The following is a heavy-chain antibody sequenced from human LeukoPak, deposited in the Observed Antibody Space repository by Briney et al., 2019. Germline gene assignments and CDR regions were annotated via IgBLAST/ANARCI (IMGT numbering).Heavy chain of an antibody. CDR1: GFTFSSYN. V-gene: IGHV3-48*02. CDR3: ARDFVEMATITGDS. J-gene: IGHJ4*02. CDR2: ISSGSSTI. Sequence: GGSLRLSCAGSGFTFSSYNMAWVRQAPGKGLQLISYISSGSSTIYYADSVKGPFTISRDNAKNSLYLHMNGLRDEDTAVYYCARDFVEMATITGDSWGQGTLVTVSS. D-gene: IGHD5-24*01.